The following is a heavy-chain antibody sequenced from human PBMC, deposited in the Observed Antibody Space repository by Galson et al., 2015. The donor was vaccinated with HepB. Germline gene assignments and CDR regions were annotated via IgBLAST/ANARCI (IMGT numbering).Heavy chain of an antibody. V-gene: IGHV1-24*01. J-gene: IGHJ2*01. CDR2: FDPEDGET. Sequence: SVKVSCKVSGYTLTELSMHWVRQAPGKGLEWMGGFDPEDGETIYAQNFLGRVTMTEGTSTDTAYMELSSLRSEDTAVYYCATVPFTTITVTTKSSVCYSDLCGPGTLVAASP. CDR1: GYTLTELS. CDR3: ATVPFTTITVTTKSSVCYSDL. D-gene: IGHD4-17*01.